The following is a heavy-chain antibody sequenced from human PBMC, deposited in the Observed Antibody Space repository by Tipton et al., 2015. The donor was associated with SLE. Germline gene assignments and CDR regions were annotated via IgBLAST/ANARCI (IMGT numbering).Heavy chain of an antibody. D-gene: IGHD3-10*01. J-gene: IGHJ4*02. Sequence: LSLTCTVSGGSLRSHYWSLIRQPPGKGLEWIAGLTWNSAGWGYVDSVKGRFTISSDNAKNSLYLQMNSLRSEDTALYYCARGGFYPGSGNQYYFDFWGQGALVTVSS. CDR3: ARGGFYPGSGNQYYFDF. CDR2: LTWNSAGW. V-gene: IGHV3-9*01. CDR1: GGSLRSHY.